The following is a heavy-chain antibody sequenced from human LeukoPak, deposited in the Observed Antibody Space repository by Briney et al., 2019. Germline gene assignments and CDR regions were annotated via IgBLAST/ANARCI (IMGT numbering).Heavy chain of an antibody. CDR1: GFSFSSHG. D-gene: IGHD6-19*01. CDR2: ISYDGRNK. J-gene: IGHJ3*02. CDR3: ARDRSGWYKDAFDI. V-gene: IGHV3-30*03. Sequence: PGGSLRLSCAASGFSFSSHGMHWVRQGPGKGLEWEAFISYDGRNKYYGASVKGRFTISRDNAKNTLYLQMNNLTVEDTALYYCARDRSGWYKDAFDIWGQGTMVTVSS.